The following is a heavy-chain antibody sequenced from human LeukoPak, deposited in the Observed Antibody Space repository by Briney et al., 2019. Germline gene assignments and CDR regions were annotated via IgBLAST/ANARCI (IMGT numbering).Heavy chain of an antibody. CDR1: GGSISSYY. D-gene: IGHD6-13*01. Sequence: SETLSLTCTVSGGSISSYYWSWIRQPAGKGLEWIGRIYTSGSTNYNPSLKSRVTMSVDTSKNQFSLKLSSVTAADTAVYYCARDEGYSSYMGRSYYFDYWGQGTLVTVSS. J-gene: IGHJ4*02. V-gene: IGHV4-4*07. CDR2: IYTSGST. CDR3: ARDEGYSSYMGRSYYFDY.